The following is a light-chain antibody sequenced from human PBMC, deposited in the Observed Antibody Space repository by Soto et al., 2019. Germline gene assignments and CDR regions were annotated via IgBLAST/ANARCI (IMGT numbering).Light chain of an antibody. J-gene: IGKJ3*01. CDR3: QQPGT. CDR1: QSVSSSY. CDR2: GAS. Sequence: EIVLTQSPGTLSLSPGERATLSCRASQSVSSSYLAWYQQKPGQAHRLLIYGASSRATGIPDRFSGSGSGTDFTLTISRLEPEDFAVYYCQQPGTFGPGTKVDIK. V-gene: IGKV3-20*01.